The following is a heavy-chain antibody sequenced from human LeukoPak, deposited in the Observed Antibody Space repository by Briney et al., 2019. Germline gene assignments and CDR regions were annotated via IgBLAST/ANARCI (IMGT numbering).Heavy chain of an antibody. D-gene: IGHD1-26*01. CDR3: ASGEWEPGVGY. CDR1: GGSISSSSYY. CDR2: IYYSGST. Sequence: PSETLSLTCTVSGGSISSSSYYWGWIRQPPGKGLEWIGSIYYSGSTYYNPSLKSRVTISVDTSKNQFSLKLSSVTAADTAVYYCASGEWEPGVGYWGQGTLVTVSS. V-gene: IGHV4-39*01. J-gene: IGHJ4*02.